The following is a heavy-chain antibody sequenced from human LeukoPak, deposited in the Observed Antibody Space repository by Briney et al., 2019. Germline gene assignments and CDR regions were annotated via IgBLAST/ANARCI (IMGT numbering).Heavy chain of an antibody. CDR1: GFTFSNDW. CDR3: ARARPSGGGFDH. J-gene: IGHJ4*02. D-gene: IGHD6-6*01. CDR2: IKRDGSEK. Sequence: GGSLRLSCAASGFTFSNDWMTWVRQAPGKGLQWVANIKRDGSEKYYVDSVKGRFSISRDNAKNSLYLQMSSLRAEDTAVYYCARARPSGGGFDHWGQGTLVTVSS. V-gene: IGHV3-7*01.